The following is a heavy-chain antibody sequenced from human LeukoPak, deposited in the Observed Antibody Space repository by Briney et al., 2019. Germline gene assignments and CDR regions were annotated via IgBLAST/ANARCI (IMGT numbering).Heavy chain of an antibody. CDR3: ARPKRSGYPFDY. J-gene: IGHJ4*02. V-gene: IGHV4-59*05. CDR1: GGSIRSYY. CDR2: IYYSGST. D-gene: IGHD3-22*01. Sequence: SETLSLTCTVSGGSIRSYYWSWIRQPPGKGLEWIGSIYYSGSTYYNPSLKSRVTISVDTSKNQFSLKLSSVTAADTAVYYCARPKRSGYPFDYWGQGTLVTVSS.